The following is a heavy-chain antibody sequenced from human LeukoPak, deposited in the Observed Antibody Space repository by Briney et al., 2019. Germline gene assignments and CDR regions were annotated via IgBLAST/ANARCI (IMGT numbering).Heavy chain of an antibody. CDR3: AKGLRYSDY. V-gene: IGHV3-23*01. D-gene: IGHD4-17*01. J-gene: IGHJ4*02. CDR2: ISGSGSTT. Sequence: GGSLRLSCAASGFTFSTYWMTWVRQAPGKGLEWVSTISGSGSTTYYADSVKGRLTISRDNSKNTLYLQMNSLRAEDTALYYCAKGLRYSDYWGQGTLVTISS. CDR1: GFTFSTYW.